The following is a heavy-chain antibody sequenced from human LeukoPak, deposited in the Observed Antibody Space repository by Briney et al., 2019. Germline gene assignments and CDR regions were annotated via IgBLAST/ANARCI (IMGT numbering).Heavy chain of an antibody. CDR2: IIPILGIA. J-gene: IGHJ4*02. CDR1: GGTFSSYA. CDR3: ARAYCSSTSCYFYFDY. Sequence: SVKVSCKASGGTFSSYAISWVRQAPGQGLEWMGRIIPILGIANYAQKFQGRVTITADKSTSTAYMELSSLRSEDTAVYYCARAYCSSTSCYFYFDYWGQGTLVTVSS. V-gene: IGHV1-69*04. D-gene: IGHD2-2*01.